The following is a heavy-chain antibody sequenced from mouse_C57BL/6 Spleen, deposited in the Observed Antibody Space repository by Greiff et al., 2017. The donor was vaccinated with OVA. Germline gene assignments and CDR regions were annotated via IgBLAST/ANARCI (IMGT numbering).Heavy chain of an antibody. CDR2: IDPENGDT. J-gene: IGHJ4*01. CDR1: GFNIKDDY. Sequence: DVQLQESGAELVRPGASVKLSCTASGFNIKDDYMHWVKQRPEQGLEWIGWIDPENGDTEYASKFQGKATITADTSSNTAYLQLSSLTSEDTAVYYCTKGGYLYAMDYWGQGTSVTVSS. CDR3: TKGGYLYAMDY. D-gene: IGHD2-2*01. V-gene: IGHV14-4*01.